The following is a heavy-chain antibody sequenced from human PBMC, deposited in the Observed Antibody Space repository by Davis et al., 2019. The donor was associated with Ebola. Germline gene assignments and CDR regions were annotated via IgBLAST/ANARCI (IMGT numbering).Heavy chain of an antibody. Sequence: PSETLSLTCAVYGGSFSGYYWTWIRQPPGKGLEWIGEIHPSGSTNHNPSLENRATISVDTSKNQFSLKLSSVTAADTAVYYCARGRGQQLVPFDYWGQGTLVTVSS. CDR1: GGSFSGYY. D-gene: IGHD6-13*01. CDR3: ARGRGQQLVPFDY. V-gene: IGHV4-34*04. J-gene: IGHJ4*02. CDR2: IHPSGST.